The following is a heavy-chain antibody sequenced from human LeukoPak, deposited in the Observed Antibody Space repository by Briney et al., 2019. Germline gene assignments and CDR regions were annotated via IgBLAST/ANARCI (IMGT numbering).Heavy chain of an antibody. CDR3: ARECPDWFDP. Sequence: SETLSLTCAVYGGSFSGYYWSWIRQPPGKGLEWIGEINHSGSTNYNPSLKSRVTISVDTSKNQFSLKLSSVTAADTAVYYCARECPDWFDPWGQGTLVTVSS. V-gene: IGHV4-34*01. CDR2: INHSGST. CDR1: GGSFSGYY. J-gene: IGHJ5*02.